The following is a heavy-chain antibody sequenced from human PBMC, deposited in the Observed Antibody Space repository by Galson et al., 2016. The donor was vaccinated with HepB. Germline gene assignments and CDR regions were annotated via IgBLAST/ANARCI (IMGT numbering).Heavy chain of an antibody. CDR2: ISDSGDNT. CDR1: GFTFTTYA. Sequence: SLRLSCAASGFTFTTYAMNWVRQAPGKGLEWVSAISDSGDNTYYVDSVKGRFTISRDNSKNTLYLQMNSLRAEDTAVYYCAKEHSGYFDYWGQGTVVTVSS. V-gene: IGHV3-23*01. J-gene: IGHJ4*02. D-gene: IGHD6-19*01. CDR3: AKEHSGYFDY.